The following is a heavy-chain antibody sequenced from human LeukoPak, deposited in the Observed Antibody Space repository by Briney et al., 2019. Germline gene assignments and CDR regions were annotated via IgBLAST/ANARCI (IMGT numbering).Heavy chain of an antibody. CDR3: ARDRPTGASRLFVVQ. V-gene: IGHV3-21*01. CDR2: MSSGGTYI. CDR1: GFIFSTYS. D-gene: IGHD3-3*01. Sequence: GGSLRLSCAASGFIFSTYSMTWVRQAPGKGLEWVSSMSSGGTYIYYADSVRGRFTVSRDNAKNSLSLVMKSLRAEDTAVYYCARDRPTGASRLFVVQWGQGTLVTVSS. J-gene: IGHJ4*02.